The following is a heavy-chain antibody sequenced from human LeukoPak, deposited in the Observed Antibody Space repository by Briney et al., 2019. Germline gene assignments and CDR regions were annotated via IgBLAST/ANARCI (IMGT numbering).Heavy chain of an antibody. CDR2: IYHSGGT. V-gene: IGHV4-30-2*01. D-gene: IGHD5-12*01. J-gene: IGHJ4*02. CDR3: ARGDIDTPDY. Sequence: SETLSLTCAVSGGSISSGGYSWSWIRQPPGKGLEWIGYIYHSGGTYYNPSLKSRVTISVDRSKNQFSLKLSSVTAADTAVYYCARGDIDTPDYWGQGTLVTVSS. CDR1: GGSISSGGYS.